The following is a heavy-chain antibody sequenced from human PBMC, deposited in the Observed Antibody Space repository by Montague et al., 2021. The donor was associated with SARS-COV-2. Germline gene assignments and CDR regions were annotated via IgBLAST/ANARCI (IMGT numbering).Heavy chain of an antibody. CDR2: INHSEST. J-gene: IGHJ6*02. Sequence: SETLSLTCAAYGGSFSGYYWSWIRQPPGKGLEWIGEINHSESTXXXPSXXXRVTISVDTSKNQFSLKLSSVTAADTAAYYCARGRRILLWFGELLSGGDYYGMDVWGQGTTVTVSS. D-gene: IGHD3-10*01. V-gene: IGHV4-34*01. CDR1: GGSFSGYY. CDR3: ARGRRILLWFGELLSGGDYYGMDV.